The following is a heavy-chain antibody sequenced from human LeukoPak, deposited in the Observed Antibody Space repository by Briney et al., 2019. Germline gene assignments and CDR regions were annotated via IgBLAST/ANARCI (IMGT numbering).Heavy chain of an antibody. D-gene: IGHD6-19*01. CDR2: INPNSGGT. CDR1: GYTFTGYY. J-gene: IGHJ6*03. V-gene: IGHV1-2*02. Sequence: ASVKVSCKASGYTFTGYYMHWVRQAPGQGLEWMGWINPNSGGTNYAQKFQGRVTMTRDTSISTAYMELSRLRSDDTAVYYCARGVKDVGSSGWPYYYYYYMDVWGKGTTVTISS. CDR3: ARGVKDVGSSGWPYYYYYYMDV.